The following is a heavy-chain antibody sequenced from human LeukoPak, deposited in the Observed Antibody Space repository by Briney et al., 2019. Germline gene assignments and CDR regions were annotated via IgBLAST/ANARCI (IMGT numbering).Heavy chain of an antibody. CDR2: IYYSGST. V-gene: IGHV4-31*03. D-gene: IGHD3-22*01. J-gene: IGHJ4*02. Sequence: SQTLSLTCTVSGGSISSGGYYWSWIRQHPGKGLEWIGYIYYSGSTYYNPSLKSRVTISVDTSENQFSLKLSSVTAADTAVYYCARSYLGRAIYDSSGYYPPGYWGQGTLVTVSS. CDR1: GGSISSGGYY. CDR3: ARSYLGRAIYDSSGYYPPGY.